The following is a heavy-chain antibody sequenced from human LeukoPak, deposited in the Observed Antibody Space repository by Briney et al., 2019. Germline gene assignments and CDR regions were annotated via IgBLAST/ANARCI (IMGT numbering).Heavy chain of an antibody. J-gene: IGHJ4*02. CDR1: GFTFSDSW. D-gene: IGHD5-24*01. CDR2: IRPDGAAN. V-gene: IGHV3-7*01. Sequence: PGGSLRLSCAASGFTFSDSWMSWVRQAPGKGLEWVASIRPDGAANHYVDSVKGRFTISRDNAESSLDLQMYFLRVDDTAVYYCAKVEGSSTRWPHWGQGALVTVSS. CDR3: AKVEGSSTRWPH.